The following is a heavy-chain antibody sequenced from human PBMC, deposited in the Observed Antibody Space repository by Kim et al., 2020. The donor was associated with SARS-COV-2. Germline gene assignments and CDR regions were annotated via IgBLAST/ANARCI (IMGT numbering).Heavy chain of an antibody. CDR3: AREGSEFYYYYGMDV. V-gene: IGHV3-74*01. D-gene: IGHD3-10*01. J-gene: IGHJ6*02. Sequence: GGSLRLSCAASGFTFSSYWMHWVRQAPGKGLVWVSRINSDGSSTSYADSVKGRFTISRDNAKNTLYLQMNSLRAEDTAVYYCAREGSEFYYYYGMDVWGQGTTVTVSS. CDR1: GFTFSSYW. CDR2: INSDGSST.